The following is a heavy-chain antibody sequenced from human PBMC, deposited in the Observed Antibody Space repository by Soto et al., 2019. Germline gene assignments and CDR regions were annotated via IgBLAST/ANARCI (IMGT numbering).Heavy chain of an antibody. CDR2: INHSGST. CDR3: ARVKGSVYYGSGSPNWFDP. D-gene: IGHD3-10*01. Sequence: QVQLQQWGAGLLKPSETLSLTCAVYGGSFSGYYWSWIRQPPGKGLEGIGEINHSGSTNYNPSLKSRVTISVDTSKNQFSLKLSSVTAADTAVYYCARVKGSVYYGSGSPNWFDPWGQGTLVTVSS. J-gene: IGHJ5*02. CDR1: GGSFSGYY. V-gene: IGHV4-34*01.